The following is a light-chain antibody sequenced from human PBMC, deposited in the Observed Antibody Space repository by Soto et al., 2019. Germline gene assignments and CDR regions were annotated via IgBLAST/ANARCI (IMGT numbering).Light chain of an antibody. CDR1: QGVSSA. J-gene: IGKJ4*01. Sequence: AILLTQSPSSLSASVGDRVRIFCRASQGVSSALAWYQQKPGKAPELLIYGVSSLESGVPSRISGTGSGTDFTLTISSLQPEDFATYYCQEFNNFPLTFGGGTKVEIK. V-gene: IGKV1D-13*01. CDR2: GVS. CDR3: QEFNNFPLT.